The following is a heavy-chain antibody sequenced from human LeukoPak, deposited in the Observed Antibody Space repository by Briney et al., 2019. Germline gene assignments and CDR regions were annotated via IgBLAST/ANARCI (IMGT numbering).Heavy chain of an antibody. CDR2: ISGSGDST. D-gene: IGHD6-13*01. CDR3: AKDMAYSSSWEN. J-gene: IGHJ4*02. V-gene: IGHV3-23*01. Sequence: GGSLRLSCAASGFTFSSYAMTWVRQAPGKGLEWVSVISGSGDSTYYADSVKGRFTISRDNSKNTLYLQMNSLRAEDTAVYYCAKDMAYSSSWENWGQGTLVTVSS. CDR1: GFTFSSYA.